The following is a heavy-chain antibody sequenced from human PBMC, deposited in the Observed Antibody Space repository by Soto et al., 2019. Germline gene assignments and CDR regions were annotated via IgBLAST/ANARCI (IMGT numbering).Heavy chain of an antibody. D-gene: IGHD3-22*01. CDR3: YYYDSSGCDY. CDR1: GFTFSSYA. V-gene: IGHV3-23*01. Sequence: PGGSLRLSCAASGFTFSSYAMHWVRQAPGKGLEWVSAIDASGGGTYYVESVKGRFTISRDNSKNTLYLQMNSLRAEDTAVYYCYYYDSSGCDYWGQGTLVTVSS. J-gene: IGHJ4*02. CDR2: IDASGGGT.